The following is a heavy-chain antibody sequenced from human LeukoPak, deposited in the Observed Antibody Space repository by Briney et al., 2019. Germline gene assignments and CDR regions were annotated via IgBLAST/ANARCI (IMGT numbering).Heavy chain of an antibody. CDR1: GFTFSSYG. CDR3: ARDRSGYSYIDY. V-gene: IGHV3-66*01. Sequence: GGSLRLSCAASGFTFSSYGMHWVRQAPGKGLEWVSVIYAGGSTYYADSVKGRFTISRDNSKHTLYLQMNSLRAEDTAVYYCARDRSGYSYIDYWGQGTLVTVSS. CDR2: IYAGGST. J-gene: IGHJ4*02. D-gene: IGHD5-18*01.